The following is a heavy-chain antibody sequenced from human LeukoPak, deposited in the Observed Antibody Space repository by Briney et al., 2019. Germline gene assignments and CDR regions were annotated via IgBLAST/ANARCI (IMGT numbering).Heavy chain of an antibody. CDR1: GGSFSGYY. CDR2: INHSGST. Sequence: SETLSLTCAVYGGSFSGYYWSWIRQPPGKGLEWIGEINHSGSTNYNPSLKSRVTISVDTSKNQFSLKLSSVTAADTAVYYCARGGLISYYYMDVWGKGTTVTVSS. CDR3: ARGGLISYYYMDV. J-gene: IGHJ6*03. V-gene: IGHV4-34*01. D-gene: IGHD2-8*01.